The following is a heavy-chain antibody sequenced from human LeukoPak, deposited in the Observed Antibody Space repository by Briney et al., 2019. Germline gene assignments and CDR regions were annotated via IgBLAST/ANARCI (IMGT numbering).Heavy chain of an antibody. V-gene: IGHV3-23*01. CDR3: AKDDDWGRYKH. J-gene: IGHJ1*01. CDR2: ISPSGDIT. Sequence: GGSLRLSCAASGFIFDEYGMNWVRQAPGKGLEWVSGISPSGDITYYTDSVRGRFTISRDNFKNTLSLQVNSLRAEDTAMYYCAKDDDWGRYKHWGQGTLVTVSS. D-gene: IGHD3-16*01. CDR1: GFIFDEYG.